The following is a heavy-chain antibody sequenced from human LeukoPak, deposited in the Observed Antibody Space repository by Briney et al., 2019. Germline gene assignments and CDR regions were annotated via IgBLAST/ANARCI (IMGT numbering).Heavy chain of an antibody. CDR1: GGSISSGSYY. Sequence: SETLSLTCTVSGGSISSGSYYWSWIRQPAGKGLEWIGRIYTSGSTNYNPSLKSRVTISVDTSKNQFSLKLSSVTAADTAVYYCARGEEAAAVDYWGQGTLVTVSS. CDR3: ARGEEAAAVDY. CDR2: IYTSGST. J-gene: IGHJ4*02. V-gene: IGHV4-61*02. D-gene: IGHD6-13*01.